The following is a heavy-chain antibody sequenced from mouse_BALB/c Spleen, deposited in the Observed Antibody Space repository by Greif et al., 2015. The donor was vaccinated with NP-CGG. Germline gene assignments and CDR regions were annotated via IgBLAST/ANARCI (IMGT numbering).Heavy chain of an antibody. V-gene: IGHV5-12-1*01. CDR1: GFAFSSYD. Sequence: DVQLVESGGGLVKPGGSLKLSCAASGFAFSSYDMSWVRQTPEKRLEWVAYISSGGGSTYYPDTVKGRFTISRDNAKNTLYLQMSSLKSEDTAMYYCARYGNWFAYWGQGTLVTVSA. CDR3: ARYGNWFAY. CDR2: ISSGGGST. J-gene: IGHJ3*01. D-gene: IGHD2-1*01.